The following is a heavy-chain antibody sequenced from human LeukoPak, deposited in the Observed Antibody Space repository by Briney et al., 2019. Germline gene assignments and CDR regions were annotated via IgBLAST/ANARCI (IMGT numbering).Heavy chain of an antibody. J-gene: IGHJ4*02. CDR2: INPSGGST. CDR1: GYTFTSYY. D-gene: IGHD6-19*01. V-gene: IGHV1-46*01. CDR3: ARALTGYSSGWYRLLDY. Sequence: GASVKVSCKAPGYTFTSYYMHWVRQAPGQGLEWMGIINPSGGSTSYAQKFQGRVTMTRDTSTSTVYMELSSLRSEDTAVYCCARALTGYSSGWYRLLDYWGQGTLVTVSS.